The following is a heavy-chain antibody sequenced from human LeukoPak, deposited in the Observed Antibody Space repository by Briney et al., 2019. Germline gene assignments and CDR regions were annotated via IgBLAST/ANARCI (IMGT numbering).Heavy chain of an antibody. CDR1: GFTFSSYA. Sequence: GGSLRLSCAASGFTFSSYAMSWVRQAPGQGLEWVSAISGSGGSTYYPDPVKGRFTISRDNSKNTLYLQMNSLRAEDTAVYYCAKDDYCGGDCIPPEYFQHWGQGTLVTVSS. D-gene: IGHD2-21*02. V-gene: IGHV3-23*01. J-gene: IGHJ1*01. CDR2: ISGSGGST. CDR3: AKDDYCGGDCIPPEYFQH.